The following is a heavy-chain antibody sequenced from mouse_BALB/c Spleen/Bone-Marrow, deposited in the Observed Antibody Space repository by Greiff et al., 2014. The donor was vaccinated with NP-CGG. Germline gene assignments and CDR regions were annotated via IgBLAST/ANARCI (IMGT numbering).Heavy chain of an antibody. V-gene: IGHV1-20*02. J-gene: IGHJ2*01. CDR2: INPYNGDT. CDR3: ASSFITTAYYFDY. Sequence: EVKLMESGPELVKPGASVKISCKASGYSFTGYFMNWVMQSHGKSLEWIGRINPYNGDTFYNQKFKGKATLTVDKSSSTAHMELRNLASEDSAVYYCASSFITTAYYFDYWGQGTTLTVSS. CDR1: GYSFTGYF. D-gene: IGHD1-2*01.